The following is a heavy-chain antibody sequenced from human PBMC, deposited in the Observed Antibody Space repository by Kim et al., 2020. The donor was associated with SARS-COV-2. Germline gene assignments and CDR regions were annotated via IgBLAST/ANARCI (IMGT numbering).Heavy chain of an antibody. J-gene: IGHJ6*02. CDR3: ARASWGSGGSCYGDYLRCYYYYGMDV. V-gene: IGHV1-69*13. Sequence: SVKVSCKASGGTFSSYAISWVRQAPGQGLEWMGGIIPIFGTANYAQKFQGRVTITADESTSTAYMELSSLRSEDTAVYYCARASWGSGGSCYGDYLRCYYYYGMDVWGQGTTVTVSS. CDR2: IIPIFGTA. CDR1: GGTFSSYA. D-gene: IGHD2-15*01.